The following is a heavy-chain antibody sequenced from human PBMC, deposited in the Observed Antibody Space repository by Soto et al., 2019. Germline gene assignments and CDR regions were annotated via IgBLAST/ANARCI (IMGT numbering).Heavy chain of an antibody. CDR1: GFTFSSYS. CDR3: AREAYSSVLNWFDP. CDR2: ISSSSSTI. Sequence: PGGSLRLSCAASGFTFSSYSMNWVRQAPGKGLEWVSYISSSSSTIYYADSVKGRFTISRDNAKNSLYLQMNSLRDEDTAVYYCAREAYSSVLNWFDPLGQGTLVTVSS. V-gene: IGHV3-48*02. J-gene: IGHJ5*02. D-gene: IGHD6-19*01.